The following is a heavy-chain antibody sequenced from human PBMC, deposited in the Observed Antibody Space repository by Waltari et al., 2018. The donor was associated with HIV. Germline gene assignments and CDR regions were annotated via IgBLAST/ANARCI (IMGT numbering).Heavy chain of an antibody. CDR2: IRSKAYGGTT. CDR3: TRASQWLVRDFDY. J-gene: IGHJ4*02. CDR1: GFTFGDYA. D-gene: IGHD6-19*01. V-gene: IGHV3-49*03. Sequence: EVQLVESGGGLVQPGRSLRLSCTASGFTFGDYAMSWFRQAPGKGVEWVGFIRSKAYGGTTEYAASVKGRFTISRDDSKSIAYLQMNSLKTEDTAVYYCTRASQWLVRDFDYWGQGTLVTVSS.